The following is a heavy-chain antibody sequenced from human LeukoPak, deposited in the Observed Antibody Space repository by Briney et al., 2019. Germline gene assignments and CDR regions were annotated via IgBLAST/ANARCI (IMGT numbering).Heavy chain of an antibody. CDR1: GFTFSSYA. D-gene: IGHD2-2*01. CDR3: ARETAYATSRPIEY. CDR2: ISYDGSNK. V-gene: IGHV3-30-3*01. Sequence: GGSLRLSCAASGFTFSSYAMHWVRQAPGKGLEWVAVISYDGSNKYYADSVKGRFTSSRDTSRNTVNLQMNSLRPEDTAVYYCARETAYATSRPIEYWGQGTLVTVSS. J-gene: IGHJ4*02.